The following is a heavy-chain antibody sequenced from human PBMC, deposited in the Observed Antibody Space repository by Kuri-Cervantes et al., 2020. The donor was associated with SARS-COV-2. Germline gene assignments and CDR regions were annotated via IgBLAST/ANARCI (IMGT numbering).Heavy chain of an antibody. CDR3: ARRFGDYGQFDY. J-gene: IGHJ4*02. V-gene: IGHV4-59*01. CDR1: GGSISSYY. Sequence: SETLSLTCSVSGGSISSYYWSWIRQPPGKGLEWIGNIYFTGNTNYIPALGSRVTISIDTPKNQFSLMLGSLTAADTAVYYCARRFGDYGQFDYWGQGTLVTVSS. CDR2: IYFTGNT. D-gene: IGHD2-21*01.